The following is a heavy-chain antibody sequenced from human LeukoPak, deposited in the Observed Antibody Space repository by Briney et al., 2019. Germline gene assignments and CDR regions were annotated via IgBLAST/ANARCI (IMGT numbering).Heavy chain of an antibody. CDR2: ISSSSSYI. CDR1: GFTFSSYS. Sequence: GGSLRLSCAASGFTFSSYSMNWVRQAPGKGLEWVSSISSSSSYIYYADSVKGRFTISRDNAKNSLYLQMNSLRAEDTAVYYCARDSDVYYYMDVWGKGTTVTVSS. CDR3: ARDSDVYYYMDV. D-gene: IGHD5-24*01. J-gene: IGHJ6*03. V-gene: IGHV3-21*01.